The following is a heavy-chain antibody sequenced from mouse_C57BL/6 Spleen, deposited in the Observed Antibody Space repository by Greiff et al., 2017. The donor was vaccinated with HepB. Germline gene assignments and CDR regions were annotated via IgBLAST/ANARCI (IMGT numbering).Heavy chain of an antibody. CDR2: IDPSDSYT. CDR1: GYTFTSYW. D-gene: IGHD1-1*01. Sequence: QVQLQQPGAELVMPGASVKLSCKASGYTFTSYWMHWVKQRPGQGLEWIGEIDPSDSYTNYNQKFKGKSTLTVDKSSSTAYMQLSSLTSEDSAVYYCARFGTTVMDYWGQGTSVTVSS. CDR3: ARFGTTVMDY. V-gene: IGHV1-69*01. J-gene: IGHJ4*01.